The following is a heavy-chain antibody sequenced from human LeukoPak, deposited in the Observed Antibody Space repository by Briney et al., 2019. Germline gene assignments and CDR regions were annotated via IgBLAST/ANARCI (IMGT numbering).Heavy chain of an antibody. CDR2: IYYSGST. CDR1: GGSISPYY. CDR3: ARAFYPGYYSYMAV. Sequence: SETLSLTCTVPGGSISPYYWSWVRQPPGKGLEWIGYIYYSGSTNYNPSLKSRVTISVDTSKNQFSLKLSSVTAADTAVYYCARAFYPGYYSYMAVWGKGTTVTVSS. D-gene: IGHD3-3*02. J-gene: IGHJ6*03. V-gene: IGHV4-59*01.